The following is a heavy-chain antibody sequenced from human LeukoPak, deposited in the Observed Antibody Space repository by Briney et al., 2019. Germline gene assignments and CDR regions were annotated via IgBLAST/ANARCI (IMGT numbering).Heavy chain of an antibody. V-gene: IGHV3-23*01. CDR2: ISHSGGST. Sequence: PGGSLRLSCAASGFTFSSYAMSWVRQAPGKGLEWVSGISHSGGSTYYGDSVKGRFTMSRDNSKNTLYLQMNSLRAEDTAIYYCASLRRGTVTCCLDYWGQGTLVTVSS. CDR3: ASLRRGTVTCCLDY. CDR1: GFTFSSYA. D-gene: IGHD4-17*01. J-gene: IGHJ4*02.